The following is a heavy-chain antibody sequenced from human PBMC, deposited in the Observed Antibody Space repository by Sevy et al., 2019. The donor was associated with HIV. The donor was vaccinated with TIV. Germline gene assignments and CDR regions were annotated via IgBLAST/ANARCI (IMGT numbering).Heavy chain of an antibody. D-gene: IGHD2-21*02. CDR2: INPNTSDT. Sequence: ASVKVSCKASGYSFTGYYMHWVRQAPGQGLEWMGWINPNTSDTTYSEKFEGRVTMTRDSSLSTAYLELRGLRSDDTAVYYCARDFLAVTSIPSDAFDIWGQGTLVTVSS. CDR1: GYSFTGYY. V-gene: IGHV1-2*02. J-gene: IGHJ3*02. CDR3: ARDFLAVTSIPSDAFDI.